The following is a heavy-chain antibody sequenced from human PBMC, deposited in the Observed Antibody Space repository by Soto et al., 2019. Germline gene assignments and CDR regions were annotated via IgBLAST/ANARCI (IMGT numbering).Heavy chain of an antibody. V-gene: IGHV4-59*01. CDR1: GGSISSYY. J-gene: IGHJ5*02. CDR2: IYYSGST. CDR3: ARSEHRPGPFDP. Sequence: SETLSLTCTVSGGSISSYYWSWIRQPPGKGLEWIGYIYYSGSTNYNPSLKSRVTISVDTSKNQFSLKLSSVTAADTAVYYCARSEHRPGPFDPWGQGTLVTVSS.